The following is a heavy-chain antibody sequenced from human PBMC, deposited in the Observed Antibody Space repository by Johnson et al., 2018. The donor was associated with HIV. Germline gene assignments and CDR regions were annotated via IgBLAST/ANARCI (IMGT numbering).Heavy chain of an antibody. D-gene: IGHD5-24*01. CDR2: IRYDGNNT. CDR3: AKDIRGSRDGYNRDDGFDI. Sequence: QVQLVESGGGVVQPGGSLRLSCAASGFTFSSYGMHWVRQAPGTGLESVAFIRYDGNNTSYAASVKGRFTIPRHNFKNPLYLQMNRLRAEDTAGYYCAKDIRGSRDGYNRDDGFDIWGQGTMVTVSS. CDR1: GFTFSSYG. V-gene: IGHV3-30*02. J-gene: IGHJ3*02.